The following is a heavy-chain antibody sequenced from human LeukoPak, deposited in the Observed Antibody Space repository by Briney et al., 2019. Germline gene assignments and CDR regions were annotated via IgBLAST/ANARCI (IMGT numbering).Heavy chain of an antibody. CDR2: IYYSGST. CDR3: ASALWFGELELDP. CDR1: GGSISSYY. V-gene: IGHV4-59*08. D-gene: IGHD3-10*01. Sequence: SETLSLTCTVSGGSISSYYWSWIRQPPGKGLEWIGYIYYSGSTNYNPSLKSRVTISVDMSKNQFSMKLSSVTAADTAVYYCASALWFGELELDPWGQGTLVTVSS. J-gene: IGHJ5*02.